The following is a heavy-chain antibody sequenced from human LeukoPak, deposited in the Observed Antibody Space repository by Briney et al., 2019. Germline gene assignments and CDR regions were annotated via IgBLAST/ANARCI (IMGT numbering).Heavy chain of an antibody. CDR3: ARNLQWLANWFDP. D-gene: IGHD6-19*01. CDR1: GYTFTSYD. J-gene: IGHJ5*02. CDR2: MNPNSGNT. Sequence: ASVKVSCKASGYTFTSYDINWVRQATGQGLEWMGWMNPNSGNTGYAQKFQGRVTMTRNTSISTAYMELSSLRSEDTAVYYCARNLQWLANWFDPWGQGTLVTVSS. V-gene: IGHV1-8*01.